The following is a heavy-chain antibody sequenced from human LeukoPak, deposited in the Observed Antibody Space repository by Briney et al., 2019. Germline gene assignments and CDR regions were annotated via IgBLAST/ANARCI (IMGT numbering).Heavy chain of an antibody. CDR1: GFTFNTYA. V-gene: IGHV3-23*01. CDR3: AKARAGDITAAFNY. J-gene: IGHJ4*02. D-gene: IGHD6-13*01. CDR2: ITSGANT. Sequence: GSLGLSCAASGFTFNTYAMSWVRQAPGKGLEWVSGITSGANTYYADSVKGRFTISRDNSENTLNLQMNSLRAEDTAIYYCAKARAGDITAAFNYWGQGTLVTVSS.